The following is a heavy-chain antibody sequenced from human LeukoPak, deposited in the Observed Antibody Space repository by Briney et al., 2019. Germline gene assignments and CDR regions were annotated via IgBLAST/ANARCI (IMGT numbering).Heavy chain of an antibody. V-gene: IGHV1-69*06. Sequence: GASVKVSCKASGGTFSSYTISWVRQAPGQGLEWMGGIIPLFGTPDYAQKFQGRVTITADKSTSTAYMELSSLRSEDTAVYYCAAAGGGSYAGTNDYWGQGTLVTVSS. D-gene: IGHD1-26*01. J-gene: IGHJ4*02. CDR1: GGTFSSYT. CDR2: IIPLFGTP. CDR3: AAAGGGSYAGTNDY.